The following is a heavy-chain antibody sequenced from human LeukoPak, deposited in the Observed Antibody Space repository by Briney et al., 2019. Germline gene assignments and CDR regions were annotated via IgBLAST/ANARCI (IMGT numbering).Heavy chain of an antibody. Sequence: GGSLRLSCAASGFTVSSNYMSWVRQAPGKGLEWVSVIYSGGSTYYADSVKGRFTISRDNSKNTLYLQMNSLRAEDTAVYYCTKDRDSYSDYWGQGTLVTVSS. CDR1: GFTVSSNY. J-gene: IGHJ4*02. CDR3: TKDRDSYSDY. D-gene: IGHD2-21*02. V-gene: IGHV3-53*05. CDR2: IYSGGST.